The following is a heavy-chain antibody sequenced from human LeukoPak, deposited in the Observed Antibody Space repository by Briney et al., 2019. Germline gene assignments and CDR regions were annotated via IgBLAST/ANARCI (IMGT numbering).Heavy chain of an antibody. CDR1: GFTFSDYY. CDR3: ARGSPPGD. V-gene: IGHV3-11*05. D-gene: IGHD3-16*01. Sequence: PGGSLRLSCAASGFTFSDYYMTWLRRAPGKGLEWVSYISSSSGFTKYADSVRGRFTTSRDNAKNSLYLQMNTLRVDDTAVYYCARGSPPGDWGQGTLVTVSS. J-gene: IGHJ4*02. CDR2: ISSSSGFT.